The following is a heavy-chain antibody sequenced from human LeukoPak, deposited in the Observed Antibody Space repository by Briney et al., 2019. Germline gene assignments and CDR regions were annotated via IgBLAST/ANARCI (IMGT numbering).Heavy chain of an antibody. CDR3: ARDRGMYSSSWYGD. CDR2: INHSGST. CDR1: GGSISSGSYY. Sequence: SETLSLTCTVSGGSISSGSYYWSWIRQPPGKGLEWIGEINHSGSTNYNPSLKSRVTISVDTSKNQYSLKLSSVTAADTAVYYCARDRGMYSSSWYGDWGQGTLVTVSS. V-gene: IGHV4-39*07. J-gene: IGHJ4*02. D-gene: IGHD6-13*01.